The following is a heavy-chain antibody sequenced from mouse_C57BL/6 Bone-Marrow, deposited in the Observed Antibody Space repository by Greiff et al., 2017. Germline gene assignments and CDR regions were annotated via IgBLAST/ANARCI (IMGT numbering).Heavy chain of an antibody. CDR1: GYSITSGYY. D-gene: IGHD2-5*01. V-gene: IGHV3-6*01. J-gene: IGHJ3*01. CDR2: ISYDGSN. CDR3: ARAGKIYSNGFAY. Sequence: DVQLVESGPGLVKPSQSLSLTCSVTGYSITSGYYWNWIRQFPGNKLEWMGYISYDGSNNYNPSLKNRISITRDTSKNQFFLKLNSVTTEDTATYYCARAGKIYSNGFAYWGQGTLVTVSA.